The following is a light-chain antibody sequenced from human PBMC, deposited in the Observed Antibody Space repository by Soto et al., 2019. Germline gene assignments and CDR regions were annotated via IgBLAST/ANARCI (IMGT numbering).Light chain of an antibody. CDR3: SSYTSSSTL. CDR2: DVS. Sequence: ALKQPAYVSGAPLQCITISCTETSSDVGGYNYVSWYQQHPGKAPKLMIYDVSNRPSGVSNRFSGSKSGNTASLTISGLQAEDEADYYCSSYTSSSTLFGTGTKVTVL. J-gene: IGLJ1*01. CDR1: SSDVGGYNY. V-gene: IGLV2-14*01.